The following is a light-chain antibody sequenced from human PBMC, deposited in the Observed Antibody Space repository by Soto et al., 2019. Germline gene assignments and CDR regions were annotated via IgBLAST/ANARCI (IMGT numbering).Light chain of an antibody. V-gene: IGLV2-14*01. CDR3: NSYTSSSSDV. Sequence: QSVLTQPASVSGSPGQSITISCTGTSSDIGSYNRVSWYQQPPGKAPKLIIYEVNNRPSGVSNRFSGSKSGNTASLTISGLQAEDEADYYCNSYTSSSSDVFGTGTKVTVL. CDR1: SSDIGSYNR. CDR2: EVN. J-gene: IGLJ1*01.